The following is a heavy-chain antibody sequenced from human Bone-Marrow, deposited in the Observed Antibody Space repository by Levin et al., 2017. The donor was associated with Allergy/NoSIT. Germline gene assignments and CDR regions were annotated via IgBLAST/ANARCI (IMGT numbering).Heavy chain of an antibody. J-gene: IGHJ2*01. V-gene: IGHV4-61*01. CDR2: IYYSGST. Sequence: GSLRLSCTVSGGSVSSGSYYWSWIRQPPGKGLEWIGYIYYSGSTNYNPSLKSRVTISVDTSKNQFSLKLSSVTAADTAVYYCARDGAPVGATDGYFDLWGRGTLVTVSS. CDR3: ARDGAPVGATDGYFDL. D-gene: IGHD1-26*01. CDR1: GGSVSSGSYY.